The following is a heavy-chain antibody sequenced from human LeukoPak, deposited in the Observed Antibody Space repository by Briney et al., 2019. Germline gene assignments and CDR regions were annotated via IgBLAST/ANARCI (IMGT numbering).Heavy chain of an antibody. Sequence: PSETLSLTCTVSGGSISSSSYYWGWIRQPPGKGLEWIGSIYYSGSTYYNPSLKSRVTISVDTSKNQFSLKLSSVTAADTAVYYCARGSSMVRGVPHYGMDVWGQGTTVTVSS. J-gene: IGHJ6*02. CDR2: IYYSGST. D-gene: IGHD3-10*01. CDR3: ARGSSMVRGVPHYGMDV. CDR1: GGSISSSSYY. V-gene: IGHV4-39*07.